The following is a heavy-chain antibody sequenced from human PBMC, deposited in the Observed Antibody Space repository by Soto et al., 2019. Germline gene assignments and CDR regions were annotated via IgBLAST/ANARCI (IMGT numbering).Heavy chain of an antibody. Sequence: GGSLSLSCAASGFIFDSDWMHWVRQAPGQGLVWVSRINTDGSGTSYADSVKGRFTISRDNAKNMVYLQMNSLRVEDTAVYYCTSPTPGYNWGQGTLVTVSS. V-gene: IGHV3-74*01. CDR2: INTDGSGT. CDR3: TSPTPGYN. D-gene: IGHD5-18*01. J-gene: IGHJ4*02. CDR1: GFIFDSDW.